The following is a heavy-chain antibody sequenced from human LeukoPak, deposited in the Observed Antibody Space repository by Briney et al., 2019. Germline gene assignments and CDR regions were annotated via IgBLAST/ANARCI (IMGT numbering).Heavy chain of an antibody. V-gene: IGHV1-2*02. CDR3: ARDNQDSSSWYTFGWFDP. CDR1: GYTFTGYY. CDR2: INPNSGGT. J-gene: IGHJ5*02. D-gene: IGHD6-13*01. Sequence: ASVKVSCKASGYTFTGYYMHWVRQAPGQGLEWMGWINPNSGGTNYAQKFQDRVTMTRDTSISTAYMELSRLRSDDTAVYYCARDNQDSSSWYTFGWFDPWGQGTLVTVSS.